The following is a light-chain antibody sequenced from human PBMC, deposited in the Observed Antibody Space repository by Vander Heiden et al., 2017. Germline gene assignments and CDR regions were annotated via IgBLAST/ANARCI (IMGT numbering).Light chain of an antibody. Sequence: EIVLTQSPATLSLSPGERATPSSRSSQSVSSYLAWYQQKPGQAPRLLIYDASNRATGIPARFSGSGSETDFTLTISSLEPEDFAVYYCQQRSNWPTFGQGTKVEIK. CDR1: QSVSSY. CDR3: QQRSNWPT. V-gene: IGKV3-11*01. J-gene: IGKJ1*01. CDR2: DAS.